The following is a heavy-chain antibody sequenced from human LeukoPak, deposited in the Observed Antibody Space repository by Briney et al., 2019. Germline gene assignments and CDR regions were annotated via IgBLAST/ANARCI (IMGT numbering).Heavy chain of an antibody. CDR3: VKSLSSGWSLHHAFDI. CDR2: IRYDGSNK. D-gene: IGHD6-19*01. V-gene: IGHV3-30*02. Sequence: GGSLRLSCAASGFTFSSYGMHWVRQAPGKGLEWVAFIRYDGSNKYYADSVKGRFTISRDNSKNTLYLQMNSLRAEDTAVYYCVKSLSSGWSLHHAFDIWGQGTMVTVSS. CDR1: GFTFSSYG. J-gene: IGHJ3*02.